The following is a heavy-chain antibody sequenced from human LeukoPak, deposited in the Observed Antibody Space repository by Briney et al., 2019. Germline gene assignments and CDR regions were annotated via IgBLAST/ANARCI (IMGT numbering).Heavy chain of an antibody. Sequence: ASVKVSCKASGGTFSSYAISWVRQAPGQGLEWMGRIIPILGIVNYAQKFQGRVTITADKSTSTAYMELSSLRSEDTAVYYCVRDINSVREDYYYYGMDVWGQGTTVTVSS. CDR1: GGTFSSYA. CDR3: VRDINSVREDYYYYGMDV. D-gene: IGHD5/OR15-5a*01. J-gene: IGHJ6*02. V-gene: IGHV1-69*04. CDR2: IIPILGIV.